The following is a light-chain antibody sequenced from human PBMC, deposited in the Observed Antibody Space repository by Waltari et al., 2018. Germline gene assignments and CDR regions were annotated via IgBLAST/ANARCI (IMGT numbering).Light chain of an antibody. CDR1: SSNIGNNY. V-gene: IGLV1-47*01. CDR3: AAWDDSLSAWV. CDR2: KNN. J-gene: IGLJ3*02. Sequence: QSVLTQAPSASETPGQRVTISCSGSSSNIGNNYVYWYPQLPGTAPKPLIYKNNQRPSGVPDRFSGSKSGTSASLAISGLRSEDEADFYCAAWDDSLSAWVFGGGTKLTVL.